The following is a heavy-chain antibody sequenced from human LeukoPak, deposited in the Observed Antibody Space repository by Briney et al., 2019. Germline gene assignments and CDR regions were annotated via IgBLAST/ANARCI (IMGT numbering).Heavy chain of an antibody. V-gene: IGHV4-61*02. CDR2: IYASGST. J-gene: IGHJ4*02. CDR3: ARASYSYDINGWVPFDY. D-gene: IGHD3-22*01. Sequence: SETLSLTCTVSGNSISSGDNYWSWIRQPAGKGLEWIGRIYASGSTNYNPSLKSRVTISGDTSKNQFSLRLSSVTAADTAVYYCARASYSYDINGWVPFDYWGQGTLVTVSS. CDR1: GNSISSGDNY.